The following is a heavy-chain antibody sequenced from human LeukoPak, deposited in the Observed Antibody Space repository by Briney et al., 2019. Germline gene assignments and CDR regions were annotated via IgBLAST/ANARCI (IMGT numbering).Heavy chain of an antibody. Sequence: SETLSLTCTASGGSINSYYWNWIRQPPGKGLEWIGYIYYSGSTNYNPSLKSRVTISVDTSKNQFSLKLSSVTAADTAVYYCARGSSWYKYFQHWGQGTLVTVSS. CDR2: IYYSGST. V-gene: IGHV4-59*01. CDR1: GGSINSYY. CDR3: ARGSSWYKYFQH. J-gene: IGHJ1*01. D-gene: IGHD6-13*01.